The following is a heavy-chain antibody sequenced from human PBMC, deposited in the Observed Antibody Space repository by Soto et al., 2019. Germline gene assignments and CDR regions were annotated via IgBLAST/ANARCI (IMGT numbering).Heavy chain of an antibody. Sequence: SETLSLTCAVSSGSISSNNWWSWVRQPPGKGPEWIGEIYHSGSTNYNPSLKSRVTISVDTSKNQFSLKLTSVTAADTAVYYCAREPGGGTNYFDYWGQGTLVTVSS. D-gene: IGHD3-16*01. CDR3: AREPGGGTNYFDY. J-gene: IGHJ4*02. CDR1: SGSISSNNW. V-gene: IGHV4-4*02. CDR2: IYHSGST.